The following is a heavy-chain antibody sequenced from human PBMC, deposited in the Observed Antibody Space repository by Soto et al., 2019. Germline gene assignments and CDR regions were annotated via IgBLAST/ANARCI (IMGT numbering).Heavy chain of an antibody. J-gene: IGHJ4*02. CDR3: TREVVEAGRGPFCY. Sequence: QVQLVASGGGVVQPGGSLRLSCAASGFTFSTSVMHWVRQAPGKGLEWMAILTDGGNKKCYADSVKGRFTTSRDISESTLFLQMNSLRPEDTAFYYWTREVVEAGRGPFCYSGQGTLVSVTS. CDR2: LTDGGNKK. CDR1: GFTFSTSV. V-gene: IGHV3-30-3*01. D-gene: IGHD2-15*01.